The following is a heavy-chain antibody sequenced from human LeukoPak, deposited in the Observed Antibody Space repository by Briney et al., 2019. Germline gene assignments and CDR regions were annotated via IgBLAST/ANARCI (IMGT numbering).Heavy chain of an antibody. V-gene: IGHV3-74*01. CDR2: INSDGGST. J-gene: IGHJ4*02. Sequence: GGSLRLSCTASGFTFSSYWIHWVRQAPGKGRVRVSRINSDGGSTSYADSVKGRFTISRDNAKNTLYLQMNSLRAEDTAVYYCARRIQGMAPYYFDYWGQGTLVTVSS. CDR3: ARRIQGMAPYYFDY. CDR1: GFTFSSYW. D-gene: IGHD5-24*01.